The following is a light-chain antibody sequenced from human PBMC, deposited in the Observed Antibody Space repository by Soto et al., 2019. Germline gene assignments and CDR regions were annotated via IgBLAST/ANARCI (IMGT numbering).Light chain of an antibody. V-gene: IGKV3-11*01. CDR1: QSVSSN. CDR3: QQRSNWIT. J-gene: IGKJ5*01. Sequence: EIVMTQSPATVSVSPGERVTLSCGASQSVSSNLAWYQQKPGQAPRLLIYDASNRATGIPARFSGSGSGTDFTLTISSLEPEDFAVYYCQQRSNWITFGQGTRLEIK. CDR2: DAS.